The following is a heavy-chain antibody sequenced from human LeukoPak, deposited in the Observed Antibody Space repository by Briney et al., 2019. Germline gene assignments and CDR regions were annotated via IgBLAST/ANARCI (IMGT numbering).Heavy chain of an antibody. CDR1: GGSISSSNW. CDR3: ASEYVVVVAAIMWKWFDP. V-gene: IGHV4-4*02. Sequence: SETLSLTCAVSGGSISSSNWWSWVRQPPGKGLEWIGEIYHSGSTNYNPSLKSRVTISVDTSKNQFSLKLSSVTAADTAVYYCASEYVVVVAAIMWKWFDPWSQGTLVTVSS. J-gene: IGHJ5*02. CDR2: IYHSGST. D-gene: IGHD2-15*01.